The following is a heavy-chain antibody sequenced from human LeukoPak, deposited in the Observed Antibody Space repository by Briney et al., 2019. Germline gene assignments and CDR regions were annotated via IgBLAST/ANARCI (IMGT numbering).Heavy chain of an antibody. D-gene: IGHD6-19*01. V-gene: IGHV1-8*01. CDR1: GYTFTSYD. Sequence: ASVKVSCKASGYTFTSYDINWVRQATGQRLEWMGWMNPNSGNTGYAQKFQGRVTMTRDTSISTAYMELSSLRSEDTAVYYCAREEWKAVAGRGDYWGQGTLVTVSS. CDR3: AREEWKAVAGRGDY. J-gene: IGHJ4*02. CDR2: MNPNSGNT.